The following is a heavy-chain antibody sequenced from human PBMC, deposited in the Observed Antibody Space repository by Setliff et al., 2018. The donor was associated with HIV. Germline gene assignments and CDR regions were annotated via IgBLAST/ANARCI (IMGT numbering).Heavy chain of an antibody. Sequence: GESLKISCAASGFTFNNAWMTWVRQAPGKGLEWVGHIKSKTDGGTTDYAAPVKGRFTISRDDSKTTLYLKMNSRKTEDTAVYYCTTEDPWLRFGHWGQGTRVTVSS. CDR3: TTEDPWLRFGH. D-gene: IGHD5-12*01. J-gene: IGHJ5*02. V-gene: IGHV3-15*01. CDR2: IKSKTDGGTT. CDR1: GFTFNNAW.